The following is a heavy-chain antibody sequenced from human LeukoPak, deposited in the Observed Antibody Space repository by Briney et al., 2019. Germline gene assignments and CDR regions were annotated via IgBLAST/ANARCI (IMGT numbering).Heavy chain of an antibody. Sequence: QPGGSLRLSCAASGFTFSSYWMHWVRQAPGKGLVWVSRINSDGSSTTYADSVKGRSTIYRDNAQNTLYLQMNSLRAEDTAVYYCARSSGWYEYWGQGTLVSVSS. V-gene: IGHV3-74*01. CDR3: ARSSGWYEY. D-gene: IGHD6-19*01. CDR2: INSDGSST. J-gene: IGHJ4*02. CDR1: GFTFSSYW.